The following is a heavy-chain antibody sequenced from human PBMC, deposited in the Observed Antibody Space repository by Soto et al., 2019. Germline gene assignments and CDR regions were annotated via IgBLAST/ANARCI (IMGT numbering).Heavy chain of an antibody. V-gene: IGHV4-39*01. CDR2: IYYSGST. CDR1: GDSISSGSYN. CDR3: ASPKIAFYNWFDP. J-gene: IGHJ5*02. Sequence: PSETLSLTCTVSGDSISSGSYNWGWIRQPPGKGLEWIGSIYYSGSTYYNPSLKSRVTISVDTSKNQFSLKLSSVTAADTAVYYCASPKIAFYNWFDPWGQGTLVTVSS. D-gene: IGHD3-3*02.